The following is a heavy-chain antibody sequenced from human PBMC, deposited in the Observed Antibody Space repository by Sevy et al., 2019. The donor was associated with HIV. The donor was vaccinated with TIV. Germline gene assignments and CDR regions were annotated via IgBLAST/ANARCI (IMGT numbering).Heavy chain of an antibody. CDR2: LKSDVYGGTV. V-gene: IGHV3-49*04. D-gene: IGHD6-13*01. CDR1: GFTFGDYC. Sequence: GGSLRLSCTASGFTFGDYCMSWVRQAPGKGLEWIAFLKSDVYGGTVDHAASVRGRFVISRDDSKTIAYLQMNDLKTEDAGVYYCTRWKAAQSIFDYWGQGALVTVSS. J-gene: IGHJ4*02. CDR3: TRWKAAQSIFDY.